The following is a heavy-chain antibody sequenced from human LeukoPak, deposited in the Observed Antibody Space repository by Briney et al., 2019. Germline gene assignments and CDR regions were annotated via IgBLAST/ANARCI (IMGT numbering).Heavy chain of an antibody. D-gene: IGHD1-26*01. CDR3: AREILGSAFSFDY. CDR2: ILYDGRTT. CDR1: GFTFRSYT. V-gene: IGHV3-30*04. Sequence: PGRSLRLSCAASGFTFRSYTMHWVRQAPGKGLEWVAVILYDGRTTNYAESVWGRFTISRDTSENTLYLQMNNLRPEDTAIYYCAREILGSAFSFDYWGQGTLVTVSS. J-gene: IGHJ4*02.